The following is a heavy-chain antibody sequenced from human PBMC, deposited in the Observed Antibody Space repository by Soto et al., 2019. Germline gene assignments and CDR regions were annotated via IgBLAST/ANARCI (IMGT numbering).Heavy chain of an antibody. CDR2: IYYSGST. CDR1: GGSVSSGSCR. J-gene: IGHJ6*02. V-gene: IGHV4-61*01. D-gene: IGHD2-15*01. CDR3: ARGRVVVVADTPDYYGMDV. Sequence: SETLCLPCTVSGGSVSSGSCRWSWIRQPPGKGLEWIGYIYYSGSTNHSPSLKSRVPISVDTSKTQFSLKLSSVTAAETAVYYCARGRVVVVADTPDYYGMDVWGQGTTVTVSS.